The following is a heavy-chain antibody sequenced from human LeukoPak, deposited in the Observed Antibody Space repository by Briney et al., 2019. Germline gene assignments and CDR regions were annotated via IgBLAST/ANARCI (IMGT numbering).Heavy chain of an antibody. V-gene: IGHV4-34*01. CDR1: GGSISGGDYY. CDR3: ARLGRDWYRQRGSSWYDY. Sequence: PSETLSLTCTVSGGSISGGDYYWSWIRQPPGKGLEWIGEINHSGSTNYNPSLKSRVTISVDTSKNQFSLKLSSVTAADTAVYYCARLGRDWYRQRGSSWYDYWGQGTLVTVSS. J-gene: IGHJ4*02. D-gene: IGHD6-13*01. CDR2: INHSGST.